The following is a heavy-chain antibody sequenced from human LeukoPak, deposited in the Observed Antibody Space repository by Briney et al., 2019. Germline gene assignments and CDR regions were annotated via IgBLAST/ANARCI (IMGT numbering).Heavy chain of an antibody. CDR1: GYTFTGYY. J-gene: IGHJ5*02. Sequence: ASVKVSCKASGYTFTGYYIHWVRQAPGQGLECVGWINPNSGGTNYAQKFQGRVTMTRDTSISTAYMKLSRLRSDDTAVYYCARGGSGSYFSWLDPWGQGTLVTVSS. CDR2: INPNSGGT. D-gene: IGHD3-10*01. V-gene: IGHV1-2*02. CDR3: ARGGSGSYFSWLDP.